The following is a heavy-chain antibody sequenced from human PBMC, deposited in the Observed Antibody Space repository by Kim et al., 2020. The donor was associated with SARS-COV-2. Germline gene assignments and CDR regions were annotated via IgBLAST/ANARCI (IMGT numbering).Heavy chain of an antibody. V-gene: IGHV4-61*01. CDR3: ASGRRGNY. CDR1: GGSVSSGSYY. CDR2: IYYSGST. D-gene: IGHD1-26*01. Sequence: SETLSLTCTVSGGSVSSGSYYWSWIRQPPGKGLEWIGYIYYSGSTNYNPSLKSRVTISVDTSKNQFSLKLSSVTAADTAVYYCASGRRGNYWGQGTLVTVSS. J-gene: IGHJ4*02.